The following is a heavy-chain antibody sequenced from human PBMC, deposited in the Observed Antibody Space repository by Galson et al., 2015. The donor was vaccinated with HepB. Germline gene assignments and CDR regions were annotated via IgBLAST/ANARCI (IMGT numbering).Heavy chain of an antibody. CDR1: GFTFNYHA. CDR2: ISGSGGST. V-gene: IGHV3-23*01. D-gene: IGHD2-21*02. Sequence: SLRLSCAASGFTFNYHAMNWVRQAPGKGLEWVASISGSGGSTYYADSVKGRFTVSRDNSKNTLYLQMNSLRVEDTAVYYCAKVAVVVTTIPYYFDYWGQGTQVTVSS. CDR3: AKVAVVVTTIPYYFDY. J-gene: IGHJ4*02.